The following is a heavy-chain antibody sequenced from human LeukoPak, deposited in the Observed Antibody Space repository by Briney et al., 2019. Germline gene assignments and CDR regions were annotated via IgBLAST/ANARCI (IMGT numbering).Heavy chain of an antibody. CDR3: ARGYSSRLIHY. Sequence: SETLFLTCTVSSGSISGYYWNWIRQPPGKGLEWIGYIYYSGSTNYNPSLQSRVTISVDTSKNQFSLKLNSVTAADTAVYFCARGYSSRLIHYWGQGNLVTVSS. CDR1: SGSISGYY. CDR2: IYYSGST. D-gene: IGHD6-13*01. J-gene: IGHJ4*02. V-gene: IGHV4-59*01.